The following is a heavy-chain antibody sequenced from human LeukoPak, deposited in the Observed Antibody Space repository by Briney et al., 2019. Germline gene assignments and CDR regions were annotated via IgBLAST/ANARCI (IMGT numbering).Heavy chain of an antibody. J-gene: IGHJ4*02. CDR1: GFTFSTYG. CDR3: GRDLFMIVVPGQNVLDY. CDR2: IWYDGSNK. V-gene: IGHV3-33*01. Sequence: GGSLRLSCAASGFTFSTYGMHWVRQAPGKGLEWVAVIWYDGSNKYYADSVKGRFTISRDNSKNTLYLQMNSLRAGDTAVYYCGRDLFMIVVPGQNVLDYWGQGTLVTVSS. D-gene: IGHD3-22*01.